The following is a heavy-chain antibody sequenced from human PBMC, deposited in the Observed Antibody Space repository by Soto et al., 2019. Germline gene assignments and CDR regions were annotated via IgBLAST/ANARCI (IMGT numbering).Heavy chain of an antibody. CDR2: ISSSSSYI. D-gene: IGHD1-26*01. CDR3: ARDSGSYSTFDY. V-gene: IGHV3-21*01. CDR1: RFTFSIYS. Sequence: LXLSCAASRFTFSIYSMNWVRQAPGKGLEWVSSISSSSSYIYYADSVKGRFTISRDNAKNSLYLQMNSLRAEDTAVYYCARDSGSYSTFDYWGQGTLVTVSS. J-gene: IGHJ4*02.